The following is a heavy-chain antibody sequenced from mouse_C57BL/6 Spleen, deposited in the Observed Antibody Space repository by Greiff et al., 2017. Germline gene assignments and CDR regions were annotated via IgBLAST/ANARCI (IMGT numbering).Heavy chain of an antibody. D-gene: IGHD1-1*01. CDR1: GFSFSSYA. CDR3: ARGAYGSSCVWYFDV. Sequence: EVKLMESGGGLVKPGGSLQLSCAASGFSFSSYAMSWVRQTPEKRLEWVATISGGGSYTYYPDNVKGRFTISRDNAKNNLYLQMSHLKSEDTAMYYCARGAYGSSCVWYFDVWGTGTTLTVSS. V-gene: IGHV5-4*03. CDR2: ISGGGSYT. J-gene: IGHJ1*03.